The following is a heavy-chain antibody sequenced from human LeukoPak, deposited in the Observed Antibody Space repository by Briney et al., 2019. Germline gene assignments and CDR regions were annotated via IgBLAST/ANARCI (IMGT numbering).Heavy chain of an antibody. D-gene: IGHD4-17*01. CDR2: IYYTGST. J-gene: IGHJ5*02. Sequence: SETLSLTCSVSGGSISSYYWSWIRQPPGKGLEWIGYIYYTGSTNYNPSLRSRVTISLDTSKNQFSLRVNSVTAADTAVYYCARRTTVTPNWFDPWGQGTLVTVSS. CDR1: GGSISSYY. V-gene: IGHV4-59*08. CDR3: ARRTTVTPNWFDP.